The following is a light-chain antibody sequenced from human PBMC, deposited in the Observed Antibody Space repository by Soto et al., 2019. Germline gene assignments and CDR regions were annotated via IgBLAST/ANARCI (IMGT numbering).Light chain of an antibody. V-gene: IGKV4-1*01. CDR3: QQYNSWPPIT. CDR1: QSVLYSSNNKNH. J-gene: IGKJ5*01. CDR2: WAS. Sequence: DIVMTQSPDSLAVSLGERATINCKSSQSVLYSSNNKNHLAWYQQKPGQPPKLVIYWASTRESGVPDRFSGSGSGTDFTLTIRSLQAEDVAVYYCQQYNSWPPITFGQGTRLEIK.